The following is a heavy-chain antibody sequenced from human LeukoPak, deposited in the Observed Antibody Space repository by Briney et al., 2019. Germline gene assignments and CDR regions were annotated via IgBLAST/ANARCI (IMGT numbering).Heavy chain of an antibody. CDR2: ISGSGGST. CDR1: GFTFSSYS. Sequence: GGSLRLSCAASGFTFSSYSMNWVRQAPGKGLEWVSAISGSGGSTYYADSVKGRFTISRDNSKNTLYLQMNSLRAEDTAVYYCAKGYCGGDCYPADAFDIWGQGTMVTVSS. J-gene: IGHJ3*02. CDR3: AKGYCGGDCYPADAFDI. D-gene: IGHD2-21*01. V-gene: IGHV3-23*01.